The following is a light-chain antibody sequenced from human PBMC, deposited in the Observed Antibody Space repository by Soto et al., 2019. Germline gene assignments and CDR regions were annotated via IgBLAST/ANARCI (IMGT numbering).Light chain of an antibody. CDR3: QQYFDVPFT. J-gene: IGKJ4*01. CDR2: WAS. Sequence: DIVMTQSPDSLSVSLGERATMNCKCSRSVLYKSNNKNHLTWYQHKPGQPPQLIIYWASTGESGVPERFSGRGSGTDFTLTISSLEAEDVAFYWCQQYFDVPFTFGGGTKVDIK. V-gene: IGKV4-1*01. CDR1: RSVLYKSNNKNH.